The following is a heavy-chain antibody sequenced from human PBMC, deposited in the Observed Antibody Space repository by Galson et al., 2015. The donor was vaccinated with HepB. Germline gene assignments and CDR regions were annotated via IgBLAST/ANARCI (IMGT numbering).Heavy chain of an antibody. D-gene: IGHD5-12*01. CDR3: ARAPPLYGGTPSPIDY. CDR1: GYTFTGYK. J-gene: IGHJ4*02. V-gene: IGHV1-2*02. Sequence: QSGAEVKKPGDSLKVSCKASGYTFTGYKINWVRQAPGQGLEWMGWIDPKSGATYYAQKFQGRVTMTRGTSISTAYMQLTSLRSDDTALYYCARAPPLYGGTPSPIDYWGQGTLVTVSS. CDR2: IDPKSGAT.